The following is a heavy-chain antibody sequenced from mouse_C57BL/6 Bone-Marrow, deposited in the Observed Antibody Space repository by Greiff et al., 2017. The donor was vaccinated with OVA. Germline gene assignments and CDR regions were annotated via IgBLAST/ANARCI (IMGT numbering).Heavy chain of an antibody. CDR1: GFTFSDYG. Sequence: EVQGVESGGGLVKPGGSLKLSCAASGFTFSDYGMHWVRQAPEKGLEWVAYISSGSSTIYYADTVKGRFTISRDNAKNTLFLQMTSLRSEDTAMYYCARKELTGSWYFDVWGTGTTVTVSS. J-gene: IGHJ1*03. D-gene: IGHD4-1*01. V-gene: IGHV5-17*01. CDR2: ISSGSSTI. CDR3: ARKELTGSWYFDV.